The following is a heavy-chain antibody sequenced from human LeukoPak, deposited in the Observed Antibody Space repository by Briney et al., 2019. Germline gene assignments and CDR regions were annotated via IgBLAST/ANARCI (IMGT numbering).Heavy chain of an antibody. D-gene: IGHD1-26*01. CDR3: AKGGVEWELPVYFDY. Sequence: GGSLRLYCAASGFTFSSYGMHWVRQAPGKGLEWVAVISYDGSNKYYADSVKGRFTISRDNAQNSLYLQMNSLRAEDTALYYCAKGGVEWELPVYFDYWGQGTLVTVSS. CDR1: GFTFSSYG. V-gene: IGHV3-30*18. CDR2: ISYDGSNK. J-gene: IGHJ4*02.